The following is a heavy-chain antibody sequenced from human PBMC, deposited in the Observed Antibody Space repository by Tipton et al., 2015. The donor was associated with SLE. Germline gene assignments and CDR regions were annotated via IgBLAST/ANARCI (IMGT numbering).Heavy chain of an antibody. CDR3: ARGDRTFYGSGDSRDAFDI. J-gene: IGHJ3*02. Sequence: TLSLTCTVSGGSISSDYWTWIRQPPGKGLGWIVYIHYTGRTKYNPSLKNRVTISMDTSRSHFSLKLTSVTAADTAVYFCARGDRTFYGSGDSRDAFDIWGQGTMVTVS. V-gene: IGHV4-59*01. D-gene: IGHD3-10*01. CDR1: GGSISSDY. CDR2: IHYTGRT.